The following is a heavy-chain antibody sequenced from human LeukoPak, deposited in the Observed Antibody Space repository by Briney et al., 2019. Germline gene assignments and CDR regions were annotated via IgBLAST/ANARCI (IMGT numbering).Heavy chain of an antibody. CDR1: GFTFSSYS. CDR3: ARDRGYSNPIDY. J-gene: IGHJ4*02. Sequence: PGGSLRLSCAASGFTFSSYSMTWVRQAPGKGLEWVSSISSSSSYIYYADSVKGRFTISRDNAKNSLYLQMNSLRAEDTAVYYCARDRGYSNPIDYWGQGTLVTVSS. CDR2: ISSSSSYI. V-gene: IGHV3-21*01. D-gene: IGHD4-11*01.